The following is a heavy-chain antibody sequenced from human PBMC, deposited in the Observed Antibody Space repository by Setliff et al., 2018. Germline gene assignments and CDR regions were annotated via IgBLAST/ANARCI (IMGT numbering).Heavy chain of an antibody. V-gene: IGHV4-61*09. CDR3: VRAPVYCSGDCYPRYFDA. CDR2: IFMSGST. Sequence: PSETLPLTCSVSGTSLDSIANGNQFWGWIRQPAGKGLKWIGQIFMSGSTDYDPSFESRVTISLDTSKNQFFLDLTSVTAADTGVYYCVRAPVYCSGDCYPRYFDAWGQGTLVAVSS. D-gene: IGHD2-21*01. CDR1: GTSLDSIANGNQF. J-gene: IGHJ5*02.